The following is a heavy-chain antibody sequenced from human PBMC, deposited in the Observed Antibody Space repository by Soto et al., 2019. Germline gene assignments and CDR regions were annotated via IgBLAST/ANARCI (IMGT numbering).Heavy chain of an antibody. Sequence: ASVKVSCKASGYTFTSYGISWVRQAPGQGLEWMGWISAYNGNTNYAQKLQGRVTMTTDTSTSTAYMELRSLRSDDTAVYYCARDLGPYGSGATYYYYYMDVWGKGTTVTVSS. CDR1: GYTFTSYG. CDR2: ISAYNGNT. J-gene: IGHJ6*03. D-gene: IGHD3-10*01. CDR3: ARDLGPYGSGATYYYYYMDV. V-gene: IGHV1-18*01.